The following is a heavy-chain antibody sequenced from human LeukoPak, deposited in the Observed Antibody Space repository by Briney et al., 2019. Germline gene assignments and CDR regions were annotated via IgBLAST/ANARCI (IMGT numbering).Heavy chain of an antibody. CDR1: GFTFSSYS. Sequence: GGSLRLSCAASGFTFSSYSMNWVRQAPGKGLEWVSYIGSSSSTIYYGDSVRGRFTISRDNAKNSLYLQMNSLRAEDTAVYYCAELGITMIGGVWGKGTTVTISS. CDR3: AELGITMIGGV. V-gene: IGHV3-48*04. J-gene: IGHJ6*04. CDR2: IGSSSSTI. D-gene: IGHD3-10*02.